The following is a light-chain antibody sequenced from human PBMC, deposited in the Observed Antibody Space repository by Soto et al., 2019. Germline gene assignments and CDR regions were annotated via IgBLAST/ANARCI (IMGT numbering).Light chain of an antibody. J-gene: IGKJ1*01. Sequence: DIQLTQSPSSLSASVGDRLTITCRASQSISSYLNWYRQTPGKAPKVLIFAASNLQSGVPSRFSGSGSGSDFTLTITSLQPEDFATYYCQQSFTTPRTFGQGTRVEIK. CDR1: QSISSY. CDR2: AAS. CDR3: QQSFTTPRT. V-gene: IGKV1-39*01.